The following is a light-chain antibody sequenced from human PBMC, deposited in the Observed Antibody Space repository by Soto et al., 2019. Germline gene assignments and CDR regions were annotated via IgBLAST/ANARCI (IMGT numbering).Light chain of an antibody. Sequence: EIALTQSPGTLSLSPGERATLSCRASQTVTSNYLAWYQRKPGQAPRLLIYGASSRATDIPDRFSGSGSGTDFTLTITRLEPEDFAVYFCQQYAGSPSTFGQGTKVEIK. J-gene: IGKJ1*01. V-gene: IGKV3-20*01. CDR1: QTVTSNY. CDR3: QQYAGSPST. CDR2: GAS.